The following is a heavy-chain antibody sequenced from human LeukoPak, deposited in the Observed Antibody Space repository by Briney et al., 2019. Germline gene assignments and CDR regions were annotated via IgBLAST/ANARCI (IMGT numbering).Heavy chain of an antibody. D-gene: IGHD6-19*01. J-gene: IGHJ4*02. Sequence: SETLSLTCAVSGGSISSGGYSWGWIRQPPGKGLEWIGYIYHSGSTYYNPSLKSRVTISVDRSKNQFSLKLSSVTAADTAVYYCARGKWLDRYYFDYWGQGTLVTVSS. CDR3: ARGKWLDRYYFDY. CDR2: IYHSGST. CDR1: GGSISSGGYS. V-gene: IGHV4-30-2*01.